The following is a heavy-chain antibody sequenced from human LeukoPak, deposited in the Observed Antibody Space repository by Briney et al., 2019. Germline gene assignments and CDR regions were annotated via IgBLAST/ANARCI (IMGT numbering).Heavy chain of an antibody. D-gene: IGHD3-16*01. Sequence: PSETLSLACTVSGGSISSSSYYWGRRRQPPGKGLEWIGSSYYSGCTYYNPSRKRGVTIAVDTSKNRFSLNQSCGTAAEMVGYFCARGTYDYDYWGQGTLVTVSS. CDR3: ARGTYDYDY. V-gene: IGHV4-39*07. CDR1: GGSISSSSYY. J-gene: IGHJ4*02. CDR2: SYYSGCT.